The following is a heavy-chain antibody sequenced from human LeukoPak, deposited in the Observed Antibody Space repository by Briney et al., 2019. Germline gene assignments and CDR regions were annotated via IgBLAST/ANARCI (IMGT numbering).Heavy chain of an antibody. CDR2: IYYSGST. J-gene: IGHJ4*02. D-gene: IGHD4-17*01. CDR3: APLGYYGDYGGGDY. V-gene: IGHV4-39*01. CDR1: GGSISSSSYY. Sequence: SETLFLTCTVSGGSISSSSYYWGWIRQPPGKGLEWIGSIYYSGSTYYNPSLKSRVTISVDTSKNQFSLKLSSVTAADTAVYYCAPLGYYGDYGGGDYWGQGTLVTVSS.